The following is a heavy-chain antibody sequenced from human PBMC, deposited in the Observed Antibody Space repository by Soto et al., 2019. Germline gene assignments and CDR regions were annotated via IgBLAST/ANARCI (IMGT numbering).Heavy chain of an antibody. D-gene: IGHD3-22*01. CDR2: FDPEDGET. V-gene: IGHV1-24*01. CDR1: GYTLTELS. Sequence: ASVKVSCKVSGYTLTELSTHWVRQAPGKGLEWMGGFDPEDGETIYAQKFQGRVTMTEDTSTDTAYMELSSLRSEDTAVYYCAKFNYDSSGYYYPYNWFDPWGQGTLVTVSS. J-gene: IGHJ5*02. CDR3: AKFNYDSSGYYYPYNWFDP.